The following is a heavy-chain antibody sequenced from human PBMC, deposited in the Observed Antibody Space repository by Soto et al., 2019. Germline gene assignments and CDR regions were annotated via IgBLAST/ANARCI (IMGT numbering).Heavy chain of an antibody. V-gene: IGHV3-30-3*01. CDR1: GFTFSSYA. CDR2: ISYDGSNK. CDR3: GRCSSTSCHLGSDY. D-gene: IGHD2-2*01. J-gene: IGHJ4*02. Sequence: GGSLRLSCAASGFTFSSYAMNRVRQAPGKGLEWVALISYDGSNKYYADSVKGRFTISRDSSKNTLYLQMNSLRAADTAVYYCGRCSSTSCHLGSDYWGQGTLVTVSS.